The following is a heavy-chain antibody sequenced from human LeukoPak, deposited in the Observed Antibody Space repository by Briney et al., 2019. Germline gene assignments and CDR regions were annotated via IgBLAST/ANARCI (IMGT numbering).Heavy chain of an antibody. J-gene: IGHJ3*02. Sequence: ASVKVSCKASGYTFTGYYMHWVRQAPGQGLEWMGWINPNSGGTNYAQKFQGRATMTRDTSISTAYMELSRLRSDDTAVYYCARDGYSYGRAFDIWGQGTMVTVSS. CDR3: ARDGYSYGRAFDI. CDR1: GYTFTGYY. D-gene: IGHD5-18*01. V-gene: IGHV1-2*02. CDR2: INPNSGGT.